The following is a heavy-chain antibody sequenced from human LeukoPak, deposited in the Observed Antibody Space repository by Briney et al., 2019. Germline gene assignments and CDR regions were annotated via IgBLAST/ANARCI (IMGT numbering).Heavy chain of an antibody. V-gene: IGHV3-33*01. D-gene: IGHD4-17*01. Sequence: GGSLRLSCAASGFIFSSYGMHWVRQAPGKGLEWVAVIWYDGSNKYYADSVKGRFTISRDNSKNTLYLQMNSLRAEDTAVYYCARDRYYGPSRDWGQGTLVTVSS. CDR1: GFIFSSYG. CDR3: ARDRYYGPSRD. J-gene: IGHJ4*02. CDR2: IWYDGSNK.